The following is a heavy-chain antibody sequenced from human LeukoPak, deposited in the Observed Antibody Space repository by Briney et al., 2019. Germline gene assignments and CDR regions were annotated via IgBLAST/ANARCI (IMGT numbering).Heavy chain of an antibody. Sequence: ASVKVSCKASGYTFTSYYMHWVRQAPGQGLEWMGIINPSGGSTSYAQKFQGRVTMTRDMSISTAYMELSRLRSDDTAVYYCARVPLYYDSSEDWFDPWGQGTLVTVSS. V-gene: IGHV1-46*01. CDR1: GYTFTSYY. J-gene: IGHJ5*02. CDR2: INPSGGST. D-gene: IGHD3-22*01. CDR3: ARVPLYYDSSEDWFDP.